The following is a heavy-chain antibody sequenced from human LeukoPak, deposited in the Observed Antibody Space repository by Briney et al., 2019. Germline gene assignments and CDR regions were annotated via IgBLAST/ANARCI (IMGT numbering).Heavy chain of an antibody. D-gene: IGHD2-15*01. CDR2: MNPNSGAT. J-gene: IGHJ6*02. V-gene: IGHV1-8*01. CDR1: GYTFTSYD. CDR3: ARPDIVVVVAATKGPWGMDV. Sequence: ASVKVSCKASGYTFTSYDINWLRQATGQGPEWMGWMNPNSGATGYAQKFQGRVTMTRSTSINTAYMELSSLRSEDTAVYYCARPDIVVVVAATKGPWGMDVWGQGTTVTVSS.